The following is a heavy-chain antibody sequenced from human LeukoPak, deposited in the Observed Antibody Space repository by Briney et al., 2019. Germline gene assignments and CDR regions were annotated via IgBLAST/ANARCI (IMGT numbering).Heavy chain of an antibody. J-gene: IGHJ5*02. V-gene: IGHV4-39*07. CDR1: GGSISGTGYY. Sequence: SETLSLTCTVSGGSISGTGYYWGWIRQPPGKGLEWIGSMYHSGTIYYNPSLKSRVIILVDASNNQFSLNLSSVTAADTAVYYCARDGRPTVALFDPWGQGTLVTVSS. CDR3: ARDGRPTVALFDP. D-gene: IGHD4-23*01. CDR2: MYHSGTI.